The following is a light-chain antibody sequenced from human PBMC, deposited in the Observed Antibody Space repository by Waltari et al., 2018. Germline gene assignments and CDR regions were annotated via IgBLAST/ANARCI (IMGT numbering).Light chain of an antibody. V-gene: IGKV1-33*01. Sequence: IQMTQSPSSLSASIVDRVTITCQASKDIRNNLSWFQERPGNAPKLLIYDASNLEAGVPSRFSGTGSGTDFSLTISSLQPEDSATYYCQHYNNLPYTFSRGTKLQIK. CDR1: KDIRNN. CDR3: QHYNNLPYT. J-gene: IGKJ2*01. CDR2: DAS.